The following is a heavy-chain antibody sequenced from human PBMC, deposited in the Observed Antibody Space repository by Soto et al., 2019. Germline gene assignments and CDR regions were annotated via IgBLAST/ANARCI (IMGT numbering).Heavy chain of an antibody. CDR1: GYSFTSYW. V-gene: IGHV5-51*01. J-gene: IGHJ6*02. CDR3: ARLGASPDYGMDV. Sequence: GESLKISCKGSGYSFTSYWIGWVRQVPGKGLEWMGIIYPGDSDTRYSPSFQGQVTISADKSISTAYLQWSSLKASDTAMYYCARLGASPDYGMDVWGQGTTVTVSS. CDR2: IYPGDSDT.